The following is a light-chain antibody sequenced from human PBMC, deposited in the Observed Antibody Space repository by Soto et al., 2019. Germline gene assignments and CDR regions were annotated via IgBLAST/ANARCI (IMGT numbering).Light chain of an antibody. CDR2: GAS. V-gene: IGKV3-20*01. Sequence: EIVLTQSPGTLSLSPGERATLSCRASQSVSSSYLAWYQQKPGQAPRLLIYGASSRDTGIPDRFSGSGSGTDFTLTISRLEPEDFAVYYCQQYGTSPQTFGQGTKREIK. J-gene: IGKJ2*01. CDR3: QQYGTSPQT. CDR1: QSVSSSY.